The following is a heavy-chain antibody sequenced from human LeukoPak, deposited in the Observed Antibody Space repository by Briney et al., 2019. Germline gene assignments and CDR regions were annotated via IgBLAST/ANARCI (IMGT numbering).Heavy chain of an antibody. CDR1: RFVFSDYA. CDR3: AKRVSSISTGDDS. Sequence: GGSLRLSCVASRFVFSDYAMTWLRQAPGKGLEWVSVMSGYTGYKYYADSVKGRFTISRDNSKNTVYLQMNSLIAEDTAVYYCAKRVSSISTGDDSWGQGTLVTVSS. CDR2: MSGYTGYK. D-gene: IGHD7-27*01. J-gene: IGHJ4*02. V-gene: IGHV3-23*01.